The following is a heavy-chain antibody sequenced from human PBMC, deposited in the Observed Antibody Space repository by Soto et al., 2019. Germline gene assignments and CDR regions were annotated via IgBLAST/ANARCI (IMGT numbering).Heavy chain of an antibody. CDR3: VRHVGETYFDY. D-gene: IGHD2-21*01. J-gene: IGHJ4*02. CDR2: IRSKANDYAT. V-gene: IGHV3-73*01. Sequence: PGGSLRLSCAASGFTFSDSAIQWVRQASGKGLEWVGRIRSKANDYATAYAASVKGRFTISRDDSKNTAYLQMNSLKTEDTAVYYCVRHVGETYFDYWGQATLVTVSS. CDR1: GFTFSDSA.